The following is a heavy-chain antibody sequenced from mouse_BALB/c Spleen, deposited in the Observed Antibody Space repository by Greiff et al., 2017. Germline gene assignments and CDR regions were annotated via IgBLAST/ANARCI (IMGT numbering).Heavy chain of an antibody. J-gene: IGHJ4*01. CDR1: GYTFTSYW. D-gene: IGHD1-1*01. CDR2: IYPGNSDT. CDR3: ARSTVVAPYAMDY. V-gene: IGHV1-5*01. Sequence: VQLKESGTVLARPGASVKMSCKASGYTFTSYWMHWVKQRPGQGLEWIGAIYPGNSDTSYNQKFKGKAKLTAVTSTSTAYMELSSLTNEDSAVYYCARSTVVAPYAMDYWGQGTSVTVSS.